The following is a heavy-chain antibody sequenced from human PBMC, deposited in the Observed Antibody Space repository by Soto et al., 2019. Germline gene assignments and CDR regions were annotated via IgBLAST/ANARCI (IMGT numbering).Heavy chain of an antibody. J-gene: IGHJ6*02. CDR3: ARKMTTVTSVCYYYDMDV. D-gene: IGHD4-17*01. Sequence: GESLKISCKGSGCSFTNYWIGWGRQMPGKGLEWMGIIHPGDSNTRYSPSFEGQVTISADKSISTAYLQWSSLKASDTAMYYCARKMTTVTSVCYYYDMDVWGQGTTFTVSS. CDR2: IHPGDSNT. CDR1: GCSFTNYW. V-gene: IGHV5-51*01.